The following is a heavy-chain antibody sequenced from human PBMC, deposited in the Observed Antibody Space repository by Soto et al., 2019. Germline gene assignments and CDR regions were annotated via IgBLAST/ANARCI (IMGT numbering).Heavy chain of an antibody. CDR2: ISSSSSYI. V-gene: IGHV3-21*01. D-gene: IGHD3-22*01. J-gene: IGHJ4*02. CDR1: GFTFSSYS. CDR3: ARVTFDSRGYYSNTFDY. Sequence: EVQLVESGGGLVKPGGSLRLSCAASGFTFSSYSMNWVRQAPGKGLEWVSSISSSSSYIYYADSMKGRFTISGDNAKNSLYLQMNSLRAEDTAVYYCARVTFDSRGYYSNTFDYWGQGTLVTVSS.